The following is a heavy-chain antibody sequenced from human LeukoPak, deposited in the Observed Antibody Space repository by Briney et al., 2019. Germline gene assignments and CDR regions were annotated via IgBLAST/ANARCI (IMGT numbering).Heavy chain of an antibody. D-gene: IGHD3-10*01. Sequence: SETLSLTCTISGGSISSYYWSWIRQPPGKGLEWIGYIYYSGSTNYNPSLKSRVSMSVDTSKNQFSLKLTSVTAADTAVYYCARDGGYGSGSYLWGQGTLVTVSS. CDR3: ARDGGYGSGSYL. CDR2: IYYSGST. V-gene: IGHV4-59*01. CDR1: GGSISSYY. J-gene: IGHJ4*02.